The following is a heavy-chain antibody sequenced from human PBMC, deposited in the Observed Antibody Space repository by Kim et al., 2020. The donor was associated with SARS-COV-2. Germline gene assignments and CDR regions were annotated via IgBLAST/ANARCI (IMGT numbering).Heavy chain of an antibody. J-gene: IGHJ6*02. CDR1: GYTFTSYD. V-gene: IGHV1-8*01. CDR3: ARAGVSLWFGELPHYYYGMDV. D-gene: IGHD3-10*01. Sequence: ASVKVSCKASGYTFTSYDINWVRQATGQGLEWMGCMNPNSGNTGYAQKFQGRVTMTRNTSISTAYMELSSLRSEDTAVDYCARAGVSLWFGELPHYYYGMDVCGQGATVTVS. CDR2: MNPNSGNT.